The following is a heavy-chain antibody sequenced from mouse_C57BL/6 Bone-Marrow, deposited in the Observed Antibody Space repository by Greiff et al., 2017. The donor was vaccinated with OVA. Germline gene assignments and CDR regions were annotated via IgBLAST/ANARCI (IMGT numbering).Heavy chain of an antibody. CDR1: GFTFSDYG. Sequence: EVQLVESGGGLVKPGGSLKLSCAASGFTFSDYGMHWVRQAPEQGLEWVAYISSGSSTIYYADTVKGRFTITRDNAKNTLFLQMTSLRSEDTAMYYCARGGYDDGWYFDVWGTGTTVTVSS. CDR3: ARGGYDDGWYFDV. CDR2: ISSGSSTI. V-gene: IGHV5-17*01. D-gene: IGHD2-2*01. J-gene: IGHJ1*03.